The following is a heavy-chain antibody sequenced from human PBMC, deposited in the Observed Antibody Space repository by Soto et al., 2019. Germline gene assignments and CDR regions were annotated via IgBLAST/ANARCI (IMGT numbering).Heavy chain of an antibody. D-gene: IGHD4-4*01. Sequence: ASVKVSCKASGGTFSSYAISWVRQAPGQGLEWMGGIIPIFGTANYAQKFQGRVTTTADESTSTAYMELSSLRSEDTAVYYCASKRSTTVTTMANYYYYYMDVWGKGTTVTVSS. CDR3: ASKRSTTVTTMANYYYYYMDV. CDR2: IIPIFGTA. J-gene: IGHJ6*03. V-gene: IGHV1-69*13. CDR1: GGTFSSYA.